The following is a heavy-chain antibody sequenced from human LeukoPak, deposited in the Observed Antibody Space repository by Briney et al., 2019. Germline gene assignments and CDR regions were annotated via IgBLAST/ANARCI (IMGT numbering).Heavy chain of an antibody. CDR1: GFTFSHFW. D-gene: IGHD4-11*01. J-gene: IGHJ4*02. CDR2: ISYDGSNK. V-gene: IGHV3-30*03. CDR3: ARASTYFDY. Sequence: GGSLRLSCAGSGFTFSHFWMSWVRQAPGKGLEWVAVISYDGSNKYYADSVKGRFTISRDNSKNTLYLQMNSLRAEDTAVYYCARASTYFDYWGQGTLVTVSS.